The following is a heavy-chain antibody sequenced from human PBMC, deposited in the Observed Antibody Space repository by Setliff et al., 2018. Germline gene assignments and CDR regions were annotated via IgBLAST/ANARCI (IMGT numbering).Heavy chain of an antibody. V-gene: IGHV4-34*01. D-gene: IGHD3-16*02. CDR3: ARGKVLYDYVWGSYRYEDYYYGMDV. Sequence: PSETLSLTCAVCGGSFSGYYWSWIRQPPGKGLEWIGEINHSGSTNYNPSLKSRVTISVDTSKNQFSLKLSSVTAADTAVYYCARGKVLYDYVWGSYRYEDYYYGMDVWGQGTTVTVSS. CDR1: GGSFSGYY. CDR2: INHSGST. J-gene: IGHJ6*02.